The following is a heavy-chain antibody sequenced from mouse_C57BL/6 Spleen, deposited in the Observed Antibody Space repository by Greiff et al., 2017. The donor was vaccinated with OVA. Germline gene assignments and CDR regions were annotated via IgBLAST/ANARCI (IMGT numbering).Heavy chain of an antibody. D-gene: IGHD1-1*01. CDR1: GFTFSSYT. CDR3: ARHDYGILYAMDY. Sequence: EVKLQESGGGLVKPGGSLKLSCAASGFTFSSYTMSWVRQTPEKRLEWVATISGGGGNTYYPDSVKGRFTISRDNAKNTLYLQMSSLRSEDTALYYCARHDYGILYAMDYWGQGTSVTVSS. CDR2: ISGGGGNT. V-gene: IGHV5-9*01. J-gene: IGHJ4*01.